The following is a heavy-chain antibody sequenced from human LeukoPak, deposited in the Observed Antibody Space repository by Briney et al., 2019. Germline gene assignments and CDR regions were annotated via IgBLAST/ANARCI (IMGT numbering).Heavy chain of an antibody. CDR3: ARDGGDNYYYYMDV. V-gene: IGHV3-21*01. Sequence: GGSLRLSCAASGFTFSSYSMNWVRQAPGKGLEWVSSISSSSSYIYYADSVKGRFTISRDNAKNSLYLQMNSLRAEDTAVYYCARDGGDNYYYYMDVWGKGTTVTVSS. J-gene: IGHJ6*03. CDR1: GFTFSSYS. D-gene: IGHD4-17*01. CDR2: ISSSSSYI.